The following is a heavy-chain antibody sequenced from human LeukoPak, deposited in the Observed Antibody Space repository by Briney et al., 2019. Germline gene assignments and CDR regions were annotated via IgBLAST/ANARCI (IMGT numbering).Heavy chain of an antibody. Sequence: PGGSLRLSCAASGFTFNNYAMHWVRQAPGKGLEWVAVISYDGRNEYYADSVKGRFTISRDNSKNTLYLQMHSLRAEDTAVYYCAKVPSYFYGSGSSLDCWGQGTLVTVSS. J-gene: IGHJ4*02. V-gene: IGHV3-30*04. CDR2: ISYDGRNE. CDR3: AKVPSYFYGSGSSLDC. CDR1: GFTFNNYA. D-gene: IGHD3-10*01.